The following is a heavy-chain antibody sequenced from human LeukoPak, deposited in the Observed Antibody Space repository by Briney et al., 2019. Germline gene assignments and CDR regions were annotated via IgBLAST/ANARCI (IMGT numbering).Heavy chain of an antibody. CDR3: ARLSPAGYSSNWAWFDP. J-gene: IGHJ5*02. CDR2: IYYSGNT. CDR1: GGSISSYY. Sequence: SETLSLTCAVSGGSISSYYWSWIRQPPGKGLEWIGYIYYSGNTNYNPSLKSRVTISVDTSKNQFSLKLSSVTAADTAMYYCARLSPAGYSSNWAWFDPWGQGSLVAVSS. V-gene: IGHV4-59*08. D-gene: IGHD6-13*01.